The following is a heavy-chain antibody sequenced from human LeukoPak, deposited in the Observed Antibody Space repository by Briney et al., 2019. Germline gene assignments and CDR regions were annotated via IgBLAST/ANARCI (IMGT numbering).Heavy chain of an antibody. D-gene: IGHD3-9*01. J-gene: IGHJ4*02. CDR2: INPNSGGT. Sequence: ASVKVSCKASGYTFTGYYIHWVRQAPGQGLGWMGWINPNSGGTNYAQKFQGRVTMTRDTSISTAYMELSRLRSDDTAVYYCARLLRYFDPVDYWGQGTLVTVSS. V-gene: IGHV1-2*02. CDR1: GYTFTGYY. CDR3: ARLLRYFDPVDY.